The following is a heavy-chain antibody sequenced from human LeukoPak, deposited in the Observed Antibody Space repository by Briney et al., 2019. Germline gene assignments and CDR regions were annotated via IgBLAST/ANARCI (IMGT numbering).Heavy chain of an antibody. CDR1: GFTFSSYC. CDR2: IKQDGNEK. CDR3: ARAPVRYFDWLSTYYFDY. Sequence: GGSLRLSCAASGFTFSSYCMSWVRQAPGKGLEWVANIKQDGNEKYYVDSVKGRFTIFRDNAKNSLFLQMNSLRAEDTAVYYCARAPVRYFDWLSTYYFDYWGQGTLVTVSS. J-gene: IGHJ4*02. D-gene: IGHD3-9*01. V-gene: IGHV3-7*01.